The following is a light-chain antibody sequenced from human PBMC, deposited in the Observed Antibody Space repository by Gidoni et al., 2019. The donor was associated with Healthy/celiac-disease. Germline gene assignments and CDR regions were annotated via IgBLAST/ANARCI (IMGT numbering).Light chain of an antibody. V-gene: IGKV1-5*03. CDR2: KAS. J-gene: IGKJ1*01. CDR1: QGISSW. Sequence: DIQMTQSPSTLSASVGDRGTITCRASQGISSWLAWYQQKPGKAPKLLTYKASSCEFTLTISSRQPDDFATYYCQQYNSYSRTFGQGTKVEIK. CDR3: QQYNSYSRT.